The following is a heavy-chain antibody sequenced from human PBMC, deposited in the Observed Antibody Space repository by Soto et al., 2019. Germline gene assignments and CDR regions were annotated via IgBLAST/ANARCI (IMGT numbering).Heavy chain of an antibody. D-gene: IGHD6-13*01. CDR1: GFSFGSSW. V-gene: IGHV3-7*05. CDR2: IKKDGSKI. CDR3: ARDVSPGSSSMYLDAFDI. Sequence: EVQLVESGGDLVQPGGSLRLSCAASGFSFGSSWMTWVRQAPGKGLEWVANIKKDGSKINYLDSVRGRFTVSRDNTKNALYLERNSERAEDTALYYCARDVSPGSSSMYLDAFDIWGQGTMVTVSS. J-gene: IGHJ3*02.